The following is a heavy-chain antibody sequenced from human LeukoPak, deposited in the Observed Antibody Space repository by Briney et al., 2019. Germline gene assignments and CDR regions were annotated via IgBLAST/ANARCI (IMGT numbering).Heavy chain of an antibody. CDR3: AILTEDAYIWGNYRYIDF. J-gene: IGHJ4*02. D-gene: IGHD3-16*02. CDR2: IHRSSRYT. CDR1: GLTLSVLY. Sequence: GGCLRLSCAASGLTLSVLYAIWVRHAPGKGLEWVSYIHRSSRYTRYTDSVRQRLIISRDNAKSSLYMQRNSVRVEDTAVFYCAILTEDAYIWGNYRYIDFWGQGTLVTVSS. V-gene: IGHV3-11*06.